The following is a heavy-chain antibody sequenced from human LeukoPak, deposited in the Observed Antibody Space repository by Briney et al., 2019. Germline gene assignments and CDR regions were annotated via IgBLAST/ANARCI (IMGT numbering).Heavy chain of an antibody. CDR2: INPRSGGT. Sequence: ASVTVSCKASGYTFIDHYIHWVRQAPGQGPEWMGWINPRSGGTEYAQKFQGRVTMTRDTSINTAYMELTRLTSDDTAVYYCARDAMSDYWGQGTLVTVSS. CDR1: GYTFIDHY. D-gene: IGHD2-2*01. V-gene: IGHV1-2*02. CDR3: ARDAMSDY. J-gene: IGHJ4*02.